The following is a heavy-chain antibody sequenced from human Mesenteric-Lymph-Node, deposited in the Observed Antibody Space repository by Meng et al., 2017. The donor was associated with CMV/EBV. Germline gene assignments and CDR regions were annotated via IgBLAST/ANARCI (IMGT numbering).Heavy chain of an antibody. V-gene: IGHV3-23*01. D-gene: IGHD5-24*01. Sequence: GESLKISCAASGFTFSSYSMNWVRQAPGKGLEWVSGFSRNGESTYYADSVRGRFTISRDTSKNTLYLQMNSLRAEDTAAYYCAKGGRDGFNGLLDYWGQGALVTVSS. J-gene: IGHJ4*02. CDR1: GFTFSSYS. CDR2: FSRNGEST. CDR3: AKGGRDGFNGLLDY.